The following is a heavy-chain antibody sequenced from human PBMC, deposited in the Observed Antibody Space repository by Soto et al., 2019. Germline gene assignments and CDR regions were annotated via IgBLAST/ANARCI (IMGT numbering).Heavy chain of an antibody. V-gene: IGHV3-21*01. CDR1: GLTFSTYG. CDR3: ATDGAAGAALGV. J-gene: IGHJ6*02. D-gene: IGHD6-13*01. Sequence: EVQLVESGGGLVKPGGSLRLSCAASGLTFSTYGRNWVRQAPGKGLEWVSSINSGGEYFDYADSVKGRLTISRDNAKHSLYLQLDSLRVEDTAVYYCATDGAAGAALGVWGQGTTVTVSS. CDR2: INSGGEYF.